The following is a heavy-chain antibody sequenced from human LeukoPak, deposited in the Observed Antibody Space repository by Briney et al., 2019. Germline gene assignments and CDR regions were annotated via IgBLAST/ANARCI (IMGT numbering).Heavy chain of an antibody. J-gene: IGHJ4*02. CDR3: ARGPTGTHGTGFDY. Sequence: ASVKVSCKASGYTFTGYYMHWVRQAPGQGLEWMGWNNPNSGGTNYAQKFQGRVTMTRDTSISTAYMELSRLRSDDTAVYYCARGPTGTHGTGFDYWGQGTLVTVSS. CDR2: NNPNSGGT. V-gene: IGHV1-2*02. D-gene: IGHD1-1*01. CDR1: GYTFTGYY.